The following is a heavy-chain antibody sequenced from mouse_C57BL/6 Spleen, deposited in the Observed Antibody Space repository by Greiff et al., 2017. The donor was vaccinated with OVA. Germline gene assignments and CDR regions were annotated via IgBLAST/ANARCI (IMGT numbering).Heavy chain of an antibody. J-gene: IGHJ2*01. V-gene: IGHV1-82*01. CDR3: ASDGGSSSYYFDY. Sequence: VKLMESGPGLVKPGASVKISCKASGYAFSSSWMNWVKQRPGKGLEWIGRIYPGDGDTNYNGKFKGKATLTADKSSSTAYMQLSSLTSEDSAVYFCASDGGSSSYYFDYWGQGTTLTVSS. CDR2: IYPGDGDT. D-gene: IGHD1-1*01. CDR1: GYAFSSSW.